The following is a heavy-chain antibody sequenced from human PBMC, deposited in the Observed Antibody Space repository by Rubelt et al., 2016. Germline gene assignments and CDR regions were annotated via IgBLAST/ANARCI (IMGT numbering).Heavy chain of an antibody. CDR1: GYSISSGYY. V-gene: IGHV4-38-2*02. D-gene: IGHD6-19*01. CDR3: ARDHSGGWYLEGFFDY. CDR2: IYHSGST. Sequence: QVQLQEPGPGLVKPSETLSLTCTVSGYSISSGYYWGWIRQLPGKGLEWIGSIYHSGSTYYNQSLKSRVTISGDTSKNQFSLKLCSVTAADTAVYYCARDHSGGWYLEGFFDYWGQGTLVTVSS. J-gene: IGHJ4*02.